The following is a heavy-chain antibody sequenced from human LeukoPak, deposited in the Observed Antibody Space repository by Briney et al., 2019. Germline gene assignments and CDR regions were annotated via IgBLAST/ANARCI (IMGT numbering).Heavy chain of an antibody. CDR3: ASSRGSWPDYFDY. CDR1: GFTFSSYE. D-gene: IGHD6-13*01. Sequence: GGSLRLSCAASGFTFSSYEMNWVRQAPGEGLEWISYISSSGSTIYYADSVKGRFTISRDYAKNSLYLQMNSLRAEDTAVYYCASSRGSWPDYFDYWGQGTLVTVSS. V-gene: IGHV3-48*03. CDR2: ISSSGSTI. J-gene: IGHJ4*02.